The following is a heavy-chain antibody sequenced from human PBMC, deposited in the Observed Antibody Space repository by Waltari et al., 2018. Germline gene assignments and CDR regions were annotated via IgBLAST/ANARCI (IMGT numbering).Heavy chain of an antibody. CDR3: ARGRAGVRGVIKSLYYYYGMDV. CDR1: GGSFSGYY. V-gene: IGHV4-34*01. Sequence: QVQLQQWGAGLLKPSETLSLTCAVYGGSFSGYYWNWIRQPPGKGLEWIGEINHSGSTNYNPSLKSRVTISVDTSKNQFSLKLSSVTAADTAVYYCARGRAGVRGVIKSLYYYYGMDVWGQGTTVTVSS. D-gene: IGHD3-10*01. CDR2: INHSGST. J-gene: IGHJ6*02.